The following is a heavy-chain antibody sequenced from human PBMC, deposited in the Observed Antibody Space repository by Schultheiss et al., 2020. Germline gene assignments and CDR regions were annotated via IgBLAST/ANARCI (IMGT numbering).Heavy chain of an antibody. J-gene: IGHJ4*02. CDR1: GGSISSGGYY. D-gene: IGHD3-10*01. CDR2: ISSSSSYI. V-gene: IGHV3-21*01. CDR3: ARDRRGSSWHAFDY. Sequence: ETLSLTCTVSGGSISSGGYYWSWVRQAPGKGLEWVSSISSSSSYIYYADSVKGRFTISRDNSKNTLYLQMNSLRAEDTAVYYCARDRRGSSWHAFDYWGQGTLVTVSS.